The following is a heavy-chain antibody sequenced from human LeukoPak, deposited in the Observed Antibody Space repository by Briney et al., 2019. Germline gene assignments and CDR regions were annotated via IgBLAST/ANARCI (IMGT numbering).Heavy chain of an antibody. D-gene: IGHD2-2*01. CDR3: ATDGSMVRGKYYYYGMDV. CDR1: GYTLTELS. CDR2: FDPEDGET. J-gene: IGHJ6*02. V-gene: IGHV1-24*01. Sequence: GASVKVSCKVSGYTLTELSMHWVRQAPGKGLEWMGSFDPEDGETIYAQKFQGRVTMTEDTSTDTAYMELSSLRSEDTAVYYCATDGSMVRGKYYYYGMDVWGQGTTVTVSS.